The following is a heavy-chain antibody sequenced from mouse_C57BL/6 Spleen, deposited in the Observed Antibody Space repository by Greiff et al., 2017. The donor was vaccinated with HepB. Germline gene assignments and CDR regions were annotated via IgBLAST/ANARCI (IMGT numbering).Heavy chain of an antibody. CDR2: INPSNGGT. CDR3: ACAARATYFDY. Sequence: QVQLQQPGTELVKPGASVKLSCKASGYTFTRYWMHWVKQRPGQGLEWIGNINPSNGGTNYNEKFKSKATLTVDKSSSTAYMQLSSLTSEDSAVYNCACAARATYFDYWGQGTTLTVSS. V-gene: IGHV1-53*01. D-gene: IGHD3-1*01. CDR1: GYTFTRYW. J-gene: IGHJ2*01.